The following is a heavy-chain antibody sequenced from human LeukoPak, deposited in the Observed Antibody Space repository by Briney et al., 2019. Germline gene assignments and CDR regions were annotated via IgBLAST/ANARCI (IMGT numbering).Heavy chain of an antibody. J-gene: IGHJ4*02. D-gene: IGHD3-10*01. V-gene: IGHV1-46*01. CDR3: ARDSRGSGTITIDY. CDR2: INPRGGST. Sequence: GASVKVSCKASGYIFTSYFMHWVRQAPGQGLEWMGIINPRGGSTTYAQKFQGRVTMTRDTSTRTVYMELSSLRSEDTAVYYCARDSRGSGTITIDYWGQGTLVTVSS. CDR1: GYIFTSYF.